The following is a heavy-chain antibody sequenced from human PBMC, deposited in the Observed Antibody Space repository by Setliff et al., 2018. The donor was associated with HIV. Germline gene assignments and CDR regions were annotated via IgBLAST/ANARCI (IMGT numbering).Heavy chain of an antibody. D-gene: IGHD6-19*01. V-gene: IGHV3-48*04. CDR1: GFTFSSYS. CDR3: ARGGRPPSSIAVAAGLFDY. J-gene: IGHJ4*02. CDR2: ISSSGSTM. Sequence: SCAASGFTFSSYSMSWIRQAPGKGLEWVSYISSSGSTMYYADSVKGRFTISRDNAKNSLYLQMNSLRAEDTAVYYCARGGRPPSSIAVAAGLFDYWGQGTLVTVSS.